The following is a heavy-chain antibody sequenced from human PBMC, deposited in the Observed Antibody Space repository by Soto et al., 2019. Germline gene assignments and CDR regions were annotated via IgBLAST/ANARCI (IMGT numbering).Heavy chain of an antibody. CDR2: ISWNSDNI. CDR1: GFTFDDYA. D-gene: IGHD4-4*01. CDR3: AKDLYSNYGDAFDI. J-gene: IGHJ3*02. V-gene: IGHV3-9*01. Sequence: GGSLRLPCAASGFTFDDYAMHWVRQAPGKGLEWVSGISWNSDNIVYADSVKGRFTISRDDAKNSLYLQMNSLRAEDTALYYCAKDLYSNYGDAFDIWGQGTMVTVSS.